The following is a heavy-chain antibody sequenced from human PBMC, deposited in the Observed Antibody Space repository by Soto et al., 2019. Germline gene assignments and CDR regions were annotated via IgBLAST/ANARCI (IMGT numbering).Heavy chain of an antibody. J-gene: IGHJ4*02. V-gene: IGHV1-69*13. Sequence: SVKVSCTASGGTFSSYAISWVRQAPGQGLEWMGGIIPIFGTANYAQKFQGRVTITADESTSTAYMELSSLRSEDTAVYYCASFPRYSSGWYGLFDYWGQGTLVTVSS. D-gene: IGHD6-19*01. CDR2: IIPIFGTA. CDR1: GGTFSSYA. CDR3: ASFPRYSSGWYGLFDY.